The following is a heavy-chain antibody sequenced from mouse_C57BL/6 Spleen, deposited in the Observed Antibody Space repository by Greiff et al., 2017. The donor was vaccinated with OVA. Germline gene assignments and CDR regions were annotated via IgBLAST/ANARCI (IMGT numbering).Heavy chain of an antibody. D-gene: IGHD3-1*01. Sequence: QVQLQQPGAELVRPGSSVKLSCKASGYTFTSYWMHWVKQRPIQGLEWIGNIDPSDSETHYNQKFKDKATLTVDKSSSTAYMQLSSLTSEDSAVYYCAREGIPRVPARDYWGQGTSVTVSS. V-gene: IGHV1-52*01. CDR1: GYTFTSYW. CDR3: AREGIPRVPARDY. J-gene: IGHJ4*01. CDR2: IDPSDSET.